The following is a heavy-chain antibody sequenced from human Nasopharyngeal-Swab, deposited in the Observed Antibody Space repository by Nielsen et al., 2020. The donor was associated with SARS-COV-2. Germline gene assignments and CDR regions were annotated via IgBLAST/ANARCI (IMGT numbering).Heavy chain of an antibody. D-gene: IGHD2-2*01. V-gene: IGHV3-30*04. CDR1: GFTFSSYA. J-gene: IGHJ3*01. Sequence: GESLKISCAASGFTFSSYAMHWVRQAPGKGLEWVAVISYDGSNKYYADSVTGRFTISRDNSKNTLYLQMNSLRAEDTAVYYCAREGDIVVVQDAFDFWGQGTMVTVSS. CDR2: ISYDGSNK. CDR3: AREGDIVVVQDAFDF.